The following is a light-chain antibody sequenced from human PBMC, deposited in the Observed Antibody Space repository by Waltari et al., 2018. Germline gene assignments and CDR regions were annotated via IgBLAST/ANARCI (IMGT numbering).Light chain of an antibody. Sequence: QSALTQPASVSGSPGQSITISCTGPSSDVGGYNSVSWYQQPPGRAPKVMIYDVSNRPSGVSNRFSGSKSGNTASLTISGLQAEDEADYYCSSFTGSSTLVFGGGTKLTVL. V-gene: IGLV2-14*03. CDR1: SSDVGGYNS. J-gene: IGLJ2*01. CDR2: DVS. CDR3: SSFTGSSTLV.